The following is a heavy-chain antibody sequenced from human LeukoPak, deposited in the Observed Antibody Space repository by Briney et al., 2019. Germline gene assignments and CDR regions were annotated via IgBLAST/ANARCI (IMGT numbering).Heavy chain of an antibody. J-gene: IGHJ4*02. CDR1: GFTFSSYG. V-gene: IGHV3-33*01. CDR3: ARDRQKSVYCSGGSCRAYYFDY. CDR2: IWYDGSNK. D-gene: IGHD2-15*01. Sequence: GGSLRLSCAASGFTFSSYGVHWVRQAPGKGLEWVAVIWYDGSNKYYADSVKGRFTISRDNSKNTLYLQMNSLRAEDTAVYYCARDRQKSVYCSGGSCRAYYFDYWGQGTLVTVSS.